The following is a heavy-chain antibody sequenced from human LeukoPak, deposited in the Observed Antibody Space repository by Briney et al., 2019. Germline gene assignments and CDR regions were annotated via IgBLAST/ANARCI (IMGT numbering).Heavy chain of an antibody. Sequence: SETLSLTCAVYGGSFSGYYWSWSRQPPGKGLEWIGEINHSGSTNYNPSLKSRVTILVDTSKNQFSLKLSSVTAADTAVYYCASNDYGGNSYLYYFDYWGQGTLVTVSS. CDR3: ASNDYGGNSYLYYFDY. J-gene: IGHJ4*02. CDR2: INHSGST. CDR1: GGSFSGYY. D-gene: IGHD4-23*01. V-gene: IGHV4-34*01.